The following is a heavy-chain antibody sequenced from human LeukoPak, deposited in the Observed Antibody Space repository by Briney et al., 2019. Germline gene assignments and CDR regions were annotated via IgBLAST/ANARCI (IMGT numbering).Heavy chain of an antibody. CDR1: GFTFSSYS. V-gene: IGHV3-21*01. CDR2: ISSSSSYI. CDR3: AREVEQWLVDRVGYYFDY. D-gene: IGHD6-19*01. J-gene: IGHJ4*02. Sequence: GGSLRLSCAASGFTFSSYSMNWVRQPPGKGLELVSSISSSSSYIYYADSVKGRFTISRANATNSLDLQMNSLRAEDTAVYYCAREVEQWLVDRVGYYFDYWGQGTLVTVSS.